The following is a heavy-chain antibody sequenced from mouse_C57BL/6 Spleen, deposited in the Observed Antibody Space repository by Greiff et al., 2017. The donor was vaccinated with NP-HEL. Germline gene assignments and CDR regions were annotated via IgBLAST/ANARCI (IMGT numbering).Heavy chain of an antibody. CDR1: GYTFTSYW. CDR3: ARGDYYGSSYFDY. CDR2: INPSSGGT. Sequence: VQLQQPGTELVKLSCKASGYTFTSYWMHWVKQRPGQGLEWIGNINPSSGGTNYNEKFKSKATLTVDKSSSTAYMQLSSLTSEDSAVYYCARGDYYGSSYFDYWGQGTTLTVSS. V-gene: IGHV1-53*01. D-gene: IGHD1-1*01. J-gene: IGHJ2*01.